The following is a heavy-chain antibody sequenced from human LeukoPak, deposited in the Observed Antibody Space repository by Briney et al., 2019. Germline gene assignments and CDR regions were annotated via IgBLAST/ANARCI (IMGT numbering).Heavy chain of an antibody. Sequence: ASVKVSCKASGYTFTSYYMHWVRQAPGQGLEWMGIINPSGGSTSYAQKFQGRVTMTRDTSTSTVYMELRSLRSDDTAVYYCARDLENYYDSSGDDYWGQGTLVTVSS. CDR3: ARDLENYYDSSGDDY. CDR1: GYTFTSYY. J-gene: IGHJ4*02. CDR2: INPSGGST. D-gene: IGHD3-22*01. V-gene: IGHV1-46*01.